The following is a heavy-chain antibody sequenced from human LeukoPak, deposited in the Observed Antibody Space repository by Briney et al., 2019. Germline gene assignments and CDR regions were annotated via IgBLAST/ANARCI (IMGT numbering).Heavy chain of an antibody. CDR1: GYTFTSYY. Sequence: ASVKVSCKASGYTFTSYYMHWVRQAPGQGLEWMGIINPSGGSTSYAQKFQGRVTMTRDTSSSTVYMELSSLRSEDTAVYYCARSIRLDYGDSLYNYFDYWGQGTLVTVSS. CDR3: ARSIRLDYGDSLYNYFDY. CDR2: INPSGGST. V-gene: IGHV1-46*01. J-gene: IGHJ4*02. D-gene: IGHD4-17*01.